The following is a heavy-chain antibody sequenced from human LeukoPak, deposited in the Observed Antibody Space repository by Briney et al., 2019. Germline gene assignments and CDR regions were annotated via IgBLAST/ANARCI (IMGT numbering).Heavy chain of an antibody. Sequence: PSETLSLTCTVSGGSIGSYYWSWIRQPPGKGLEWIGYIYYSGSTNYNPSLKSRVTISVDTSKNQFSPKLSSVTAADTAVYYCARVVYYDSSGYYLYDYWGQGTLVTVSS. V-gene: IGHV4-59*01. CDR1: GGSIGSYY. CDR3: ARVVYYDSSGYYLYDY. J-gene: IGHJ4*02. CDR2: IYYSGST. D-gene: IGHD3-22*01.